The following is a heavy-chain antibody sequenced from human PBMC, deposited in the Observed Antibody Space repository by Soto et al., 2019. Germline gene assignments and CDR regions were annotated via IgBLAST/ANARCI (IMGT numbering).Heavy chain of an antibody. V-gene: IGHV3-30-3*01. Sequence: SLRLSCAASGFTFSSYAMHWVRQAPGKGLEWVAVISYDGSNKYYADSVKGRFTISRDNSKNTLYLQMNSLRAEDTAVYYCARDDIVVVVAATLYYYGMDVWGQGTTVTVSS. CDR2: ISYDGSNK. J-gene: IGHJ6*02. CDR1: GFTFSSYA. D-gene: IGHD2-15*01. CDR3: ARDDIVVVVAATLYYYGMDV.